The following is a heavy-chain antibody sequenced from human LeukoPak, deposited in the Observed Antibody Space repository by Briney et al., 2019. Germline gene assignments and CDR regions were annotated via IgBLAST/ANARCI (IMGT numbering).Heavy chain of an antibody. CDR3: ATRVPYTGYKN. CDR2: MSRSGTTI. J-gene: IGHJ4*02. Sequence: GGSLRLSCTISGLTLGSYELNWVRQAPGKGLEWVSYMSRSGTTIYYADSVKGRFTISRDNAKNSLYLQMNSLRVEDTAVYYCATRVPYTGYKNWGQGTLVTVSS. CDR1: GLTLGSYE. D-gene: IGHD5-24*01. V-gene: IGHV3-48*03.